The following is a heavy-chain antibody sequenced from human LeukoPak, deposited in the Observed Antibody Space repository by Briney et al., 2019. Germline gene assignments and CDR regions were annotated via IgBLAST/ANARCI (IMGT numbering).Heavy chain of an antibody. CDR3: ARIHYYGSGSFDY. CDR1: GFTFSSYW. Sequence: GGSLRLSCAASGFTFSSYWMSWVRQAPGKRLEWVANIKQDGSEKYYVDSVKGRFTISRDNAKNSLYLQMNSLRAEDTAVYYCARIHYYGSGSFDYWGQGTLVTVSS. D-gene: IGHD3-10*01. J-gene: IGHJ4*02. CDR2: IKQDGSEK. V-gene: IGHV3-7*01.